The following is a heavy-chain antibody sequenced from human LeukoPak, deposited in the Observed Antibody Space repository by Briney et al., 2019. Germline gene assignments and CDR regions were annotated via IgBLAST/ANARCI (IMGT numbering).Heavy chain of an antibody. Sequence: PGGSLRLSCAASGFTFSSYGMHWVRQAPGKGLEWVAVISYDGSNKYYADSVMGRFTISRDNSKNTLYLQMNSLRAEDTAVYYCAKDLEVGSIAVASWWGQGTLVTVSS. CDR1: GFTFSSYG. J-gene: IGHJ4*02. CDR2: ISYDGSNK. V-gene: IGHV3-30*18. D-gene: IGHD6-19*01. CDR3: AKDLEVGSIAVASW.